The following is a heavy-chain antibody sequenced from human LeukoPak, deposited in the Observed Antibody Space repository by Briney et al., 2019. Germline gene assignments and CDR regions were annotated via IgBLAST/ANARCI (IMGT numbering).Heavy chain of an antibody. D-gene: IGHD2-2*01. J-gene: IGHJ3*02. CDR2: ISTAGDP. V-gene: IGHV3-13*05. CDR1: GFTFCSYD. Sequence: GGSLRLSCTAGGFTFCSYDMHWVRQDKGKGLEWVSAISTAGDPYYLGSVKGRFTISRENVKHSFYLQMNSLSDGDTAVYYCAGQARPGSAEGAFDIWGQGTMVTVSS. CDR3: AGQARPGSAEGAFDI.